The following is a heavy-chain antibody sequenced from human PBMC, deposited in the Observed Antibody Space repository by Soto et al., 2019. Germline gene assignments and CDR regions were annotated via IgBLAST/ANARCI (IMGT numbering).Heavy chain of an antibody. V-gene: IGHV4-4*07. CDR3: AREGSYSAYNFAHGIQLWSFDF. CDR2: IFSSGST. D-gene: IGHD5-12*01. Sequence: QVRLQESGPGLLKPSETLSLTCTVSGGSINTFYWSWVRQPAGKGLEWIGRIFSSGSTSFNPSLESRVAMSVYTSKNPFSLNVSSVTAADMAVYYCAREGSYSAYNFAHGIQLWSFDFWGQGALVTVSS. J-gene: IGHJ4*02. CDR1: GGSINTFY.